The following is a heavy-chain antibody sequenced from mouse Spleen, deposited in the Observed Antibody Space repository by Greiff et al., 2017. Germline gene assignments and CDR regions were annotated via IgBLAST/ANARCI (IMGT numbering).Heavy chain of an antibody. CDR2: ISSGGSYT. Sequence: EVKLVESGGGLVKPGGSLKLSCAASGFTFSSYAMSWVRQSPEKRLEWVAEISSGGSYTYYPDTVTGRFTISRDNAKNTLYLEMSSLRSEDTAMYYCARVYRYYYFDYWGQGTTLTVSS. V-gene: IGHV5-9-4*01. CDR3: ARVYRYYYFDY. D-gene: IGHD2-14*01. CDR1: GFTFSSYA. J-gene: IGHJ2*01.